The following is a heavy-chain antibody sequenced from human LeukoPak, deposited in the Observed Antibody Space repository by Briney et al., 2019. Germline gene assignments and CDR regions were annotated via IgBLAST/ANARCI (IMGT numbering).Heavy chain of an antibody. Sequence: GGSLRLSCAASGFPFSDYDMNWIRQAPGKGLEWVSYISSPGTTTLYADSVKGRFTISRDNAKNSLHLQMNTVRADDTAVYYCATGKVGPYYYYMDVWGKGTTVTVSS. CDR3: ATGKVGPYYYYMDV. D-gene: IGHD1-26*01. CDR1: GFPFSDYD. V-gene: IGHV3-11*04. J-gene: IGHJ6*03. CDR2: ISSPGTTT.